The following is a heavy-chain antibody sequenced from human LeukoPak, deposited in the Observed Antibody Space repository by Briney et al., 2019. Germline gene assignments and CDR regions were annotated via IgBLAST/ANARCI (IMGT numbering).Heavy chain of an antibody. CDR3: ARVYYDFWSGYCMDV. J-gene: IGHJ6*03. D-gene: IGHD3-3*01. CDR2: MNPNSGNT. CDR1: GYTFTSYD. Sequence: GASVTVSCKASGYTFTSYDINWVRQAHGQGLEWMGWMNPNSGNTGYAQKFQGRVTMTMNTSISTAYMELSSLRSEDTAVYYCARVYYDFWSGYCMDVWGKGTTVTVSS. V-gene: IGHV1-8*01.